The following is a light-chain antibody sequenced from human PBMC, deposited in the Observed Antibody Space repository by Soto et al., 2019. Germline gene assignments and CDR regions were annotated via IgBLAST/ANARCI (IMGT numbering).Light chain of an antibody. V-gene: IGLV2-14*01. J-gene: IGLJ2*01. CDR3: SSYTSSSSVV. CDR2: EVT. Sequence: QSALTQPASVSGSPGQSITISCTGTSSDVGGYIYVSWYQQHPGKAPKLMIYEVTNRPSGISNRFSGSKSGNTASLTISGLRAEDEAEYYCSSYTSSSSVVFGGGTKLTVL. CDR1: SSDVGGYIY.